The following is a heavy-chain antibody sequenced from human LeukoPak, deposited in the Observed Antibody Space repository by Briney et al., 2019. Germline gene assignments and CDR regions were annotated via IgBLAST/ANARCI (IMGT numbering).Heavy chain of an antibody. CDR2: INSDGSST. D-gene: IGHD6-13*01. CDR3: ASTRSLVDAFDI. V-gene: IGHV3-74*01. Sequence: GGSLRLSCAASGFTFSSYWMHWVRQAPGKGLVWVSRINSDGSSTSYADSVKGRFTISRDNAKNTLYLQMNSLRAEDTAVYYCASTRSLVDAFDIWGQGTMVTVSS. J-gene: IGHJ3*02. CDR1: GFTFSSYW.